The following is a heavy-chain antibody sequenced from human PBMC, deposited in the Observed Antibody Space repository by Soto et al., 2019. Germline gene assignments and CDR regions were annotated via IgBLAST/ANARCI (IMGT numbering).Heavy chain of an antibody. V-gene: IGHV3-23*01. J-gene: IGHJ4*02. CDR1: GFTFSNYA. D-gene: IGHD2-2*01. Sequence: EVQLLDSGGGLVQPGGSLSLSCAASGFTFSNYAMSWVRQAPGQGLEWVSTISGTGGSTYYADSVKGRFTISRDNSKNMLLLQINSLRDDDSAVYYCAKRPASIITFDYWGQGTPVTVSS. CDR2: ISGTGGST. CDR3: AKRPASIITFDY.